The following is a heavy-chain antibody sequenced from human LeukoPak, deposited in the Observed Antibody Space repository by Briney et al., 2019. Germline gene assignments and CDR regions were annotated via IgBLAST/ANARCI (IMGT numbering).Heavy chain of an antibody. CDR3: ARAGDWYFDL. J-gene: IGHJ2*01. D-gene: IGHD7-27*01. V-gene: IGHV3-74*01. CDR2: VNSDGSTR. CDR1: GFTFSSYW. Sequence: GRSLRLSCAASGFTFSSYWMHWVRQAPGKGLVWVSRVNSDGSTRSYADSVKGRFTISRDNAKNTLYLQMNSLRAEDTAVYYCARAGDWYFDLWGRGTLVTVSS.